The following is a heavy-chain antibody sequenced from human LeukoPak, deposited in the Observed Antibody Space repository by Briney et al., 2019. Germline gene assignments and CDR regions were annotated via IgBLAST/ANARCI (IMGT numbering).Heavy chain of an antibody. CDR2: ISSISTYT. CDR1: GFTFSTYG. Sequence: GGSLRLSCAASGFTFSTYGMNWVRQAPGKGPEWVSSISSISTYTHYADSVKGRFTISRDNSKNTLYLQMNSLRAEDAAVYYCAHYGGNWGWGQGTLVTVSS. J-gene: IGHJ4*02. V-gene: IGHV3-21*04. D-gene: IGHD4-23*01. CDR3: AHYGGNWG.